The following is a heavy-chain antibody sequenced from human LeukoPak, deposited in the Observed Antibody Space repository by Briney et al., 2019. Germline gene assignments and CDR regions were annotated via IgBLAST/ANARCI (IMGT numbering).Heavy chain of an antibody. V-gene: IGHV3-33*08. Sequence: GGSLRLSCAASGFTFNTYGMHWVRQAPGQGLEWVAATWFDGSVKHYSDAVKGRFTISRDNSKNTLYLQMNSLRAEDTAVYYCARDGRITMVRGVIPYDYWGQGTLVTVSS. D-gene: IGHD3-10*01. CDR2: TWFDGSVK. CDR3: ARDGRITMVRGVIPYDY. CDR1: GFTFNTYG. J-gene: IGHJ4*02.